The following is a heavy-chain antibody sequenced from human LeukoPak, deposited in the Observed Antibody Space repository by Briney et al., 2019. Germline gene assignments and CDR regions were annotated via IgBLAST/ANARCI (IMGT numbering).Heavy chain of an antibody. D-gene: IGHD3-3*01. J-gene: IGHJ4*02. CDR2: IYYSGNT. Sequence: PSETLSLTCTVSGGSISSNSYYWGWIRQPPGKGLEWIGSIYYSGNTYYNPSLKSRVTISIDTSKNQFSLKLSSVTAAGTAVYYCARLWSGYRPPDYWGQGTLVTVSS. CDR3: ARLWSGYRPPDY. V-gene: IGHV4-39*01. CDR1: GGSISSNSYY.